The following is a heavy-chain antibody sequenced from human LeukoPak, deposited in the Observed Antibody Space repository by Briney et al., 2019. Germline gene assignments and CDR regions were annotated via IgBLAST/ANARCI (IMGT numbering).Heavy chain of an antibody. Sequence: GASVKVSCKASGYTFTTYDINWVRQATGQGLEWMGMINPSVGSTSYAQKFLGRVTMTRDMSTTTVYMELSSLRYEDTAVYYCARGHFYDSSSGYHDTFDMWGQGTMVTVSS. D-gene: IGHD3-22*01. J-gene: IGHJ3*02. CDR1: GYTFTTYD. CDR3: ARGHFYDSSSGYHDTFDM. CDR2: INPSVGST. V-gene: IGHV1-46*01.